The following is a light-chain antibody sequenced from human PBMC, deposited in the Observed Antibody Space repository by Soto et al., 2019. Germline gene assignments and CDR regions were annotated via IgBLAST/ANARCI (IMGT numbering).Light chain of an antibody. Sequence: VMTQSPDSLAVSLGERATINCRSSRSLLYSGNNKNCLAWSPLKPGQPPKLLIYWEAVRQSGVPDRSSGSGSVTEFTLNISSLPAEDVAVSYCQHCYGDSPYTCGQAPEMQIK. CDR1: RSLLYSGNNKNC. V-gene: IGKV4-1*01. CDR3: QHCYGDSPYT. J-gene: IGKJ2*01. CDR2: WEA.